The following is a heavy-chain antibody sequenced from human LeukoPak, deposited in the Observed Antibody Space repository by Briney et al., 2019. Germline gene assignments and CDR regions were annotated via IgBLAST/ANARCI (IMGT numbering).Heavy chain of an antibody. CDR1: GGSISSYY. J-gene: IGHJ6*03. CDR3: AREGGSSWPLGSGYYYYMDV. V-gene: IGHV4-4*07. D-gene: IGHD6-13*01. CDR2: IYTSGST. Sequence: SETLSLTCTVSGGSISSYYWSWFRQPAGKGLEWIGRIYTSGSTNYNPSLKSRVTMSVDTSKNQFSLKLSSVTAADTAVYYCAREGGSSWPLGSGYYYYMDVWGKGTTVTVSS.